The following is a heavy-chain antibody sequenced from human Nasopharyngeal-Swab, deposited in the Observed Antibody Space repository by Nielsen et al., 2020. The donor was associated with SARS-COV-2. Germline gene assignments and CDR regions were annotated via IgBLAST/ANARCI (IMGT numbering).Heavy chain of an antibody. CDR2: ISSSSSYI. V-gene: IGHV3-21*04. D-gene: IGHD4-17*01. CDR3: AKMARAVTKYYFDY. Sequence: GKSLKISCAASGFTFSSYSMDWVRQAPGKGLEWVSSISSSSSYIYYADSVKGRFTISRDNAKNSLYLQMNSLRAEDTAVYYCAKMARAVTKYYFDYWGQGALVTVSS. J-gene: IGHJ4*02. CDR1: GFTFSSYS.